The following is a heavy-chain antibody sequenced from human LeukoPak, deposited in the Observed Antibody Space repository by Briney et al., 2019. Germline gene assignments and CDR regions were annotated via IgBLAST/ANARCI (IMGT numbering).Heavy chain of an antibody. CDR2: ISSGSTYT. V-gene: IGHV3-21*01. CDR1: GFTFSTFS. J-gene: IGHJ2*01. CDR3: AGSDTTGYTPREWDYWFFDL. D-gene: IGHD1-1*01. Sequence: GGSLRLSCAVSGFTFSTFSMNWVRQAPGKGLEWVSSISSGSTYTYYADSVKGRFTISRDNAKNSLYLQINSLRAEDTAVYCCAGSDTTGYTPREWDYWFFDLWGRGTLVTVSS.